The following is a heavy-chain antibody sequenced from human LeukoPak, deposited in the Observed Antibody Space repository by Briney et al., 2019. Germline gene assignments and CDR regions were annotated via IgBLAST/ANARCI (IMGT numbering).Heavy chain of an antibody. CDR2: IKSKTDGGTT. CDR1: GFTFSNAW. CDR3: TTRVMTTVTTEIDY. J-gene: IGHJ4*02. D-gene: IGHD4-17*01. Sequence: PGGSLRHSCAASGFTFSNAWMSWVRQAPGKGLEWVGRIKSKTDGGTTDYAAPVKGRFTISRDDSKNTLYLQMNSLKTEDTAVYYCTTRVMTTVTTEIDYWGQGTLVTVSS. V-gene: IGHV3-15*01.